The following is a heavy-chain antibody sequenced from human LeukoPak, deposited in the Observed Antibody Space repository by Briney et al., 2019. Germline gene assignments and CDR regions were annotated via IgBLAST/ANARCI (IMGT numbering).Heavy chain of an antibody. CDR2: INPNSGGT. CDR3: ARGEGYGGIYGMDV. V-gene: IGHV1-2*04. CDR1: GYTVTGYY. Sequence: ASVKVSCKASGYTVTGYYMHWVRQAPGQGLECMGWINPNSGGTNYAQKFQGWVTMTRDTSISTAYMELSRLRSDDTAVYYCARGEGYGGIYGMDVWGQGTTVTVSS. D-gene: IGHD4-23*01. J-gene: IGHJ6*02.